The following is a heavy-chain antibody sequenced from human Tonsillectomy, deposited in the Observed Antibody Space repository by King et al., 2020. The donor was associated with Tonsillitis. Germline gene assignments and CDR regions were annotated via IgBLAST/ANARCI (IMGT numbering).Heavy chain of an antibody. CDR2: IYHSGST. CDR3: SRSISDYVWGTYRYTGEAFDI. Sequence: MQLQESGPGLVKPSETLPLTCTVSGSSISRGGYYWGWIRQPPGKGLEWIGSIYHSGSTYYNPSLKSRVTISVDTSKNQFSLMLNSVTAADTAVCYCSRSISDYVWGTYRYTGEAFDIWGQGTMATVSS. D-gene: IGHD3-16*02. V-gene: IGHV4-38-2*02. J-gene: IGHJ3*02. CDR1: GSSISRGGYY.